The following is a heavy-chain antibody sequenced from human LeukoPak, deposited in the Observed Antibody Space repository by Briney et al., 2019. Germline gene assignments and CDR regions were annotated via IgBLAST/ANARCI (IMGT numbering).Heavy chain of an antibody. D-gene: IGHD3-16*02. J-gene: IGHJ3*02. CDR2: ISGSGGNT. CDR1: GFTFTSYG. CDR3: TKVLLSARDYVWGNYRYLAFNI. V-gene: IGHV3-23*01. Sequence: PRGSLRLSCAASGFTFTSYGMSWVRQAPGKGLEWVSGISGSGGNTYYADSVKGRFTISRDNSKNTLYLQMNSLKTEDTAVYYCTKVLLSARDYVWGNYRYLAFNIWGQGTMVTVSS.